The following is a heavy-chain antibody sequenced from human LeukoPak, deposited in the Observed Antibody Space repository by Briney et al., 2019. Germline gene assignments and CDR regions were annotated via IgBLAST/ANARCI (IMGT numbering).Heavy chain of an antibody. CDR2: ISTNGDVI. CDR3: ARDYYGDDH. V-gene: IGHV3-48*03. J-gene: IGHJ4*02. D-gene: IGHD3-10*01. CDR1: GFTFSDHE. Sequence: GSLRLSCAASGFTFSDHEMTWVRQAPGKGLEWISYISTNGDVIYYSDSVKGRFTISRDNAKNSLYLQMNSLRAEDTAVYFCARDYYGDDHWGQGTLVTVSS.